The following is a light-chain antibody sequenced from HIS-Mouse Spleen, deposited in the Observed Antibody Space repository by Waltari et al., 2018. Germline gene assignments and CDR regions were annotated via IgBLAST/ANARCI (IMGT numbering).Light chain of an antibody. CDR3: QVWDSSSDRV. CDR1: NLGSTS. V-gene: IGLV3-21*02. Sequence: SYVLTPPPSVSVAPGQTARLTCGGNNLGSTSLPWYQQKPGQAPVLVVYDDSDRPSGIPERFSGSNSGNTATLTISRVEAGDEADYYCQVWDSSSDRVFGTGTKVTVL. J-gene: IGLJ1*01. CDR2: DDS.